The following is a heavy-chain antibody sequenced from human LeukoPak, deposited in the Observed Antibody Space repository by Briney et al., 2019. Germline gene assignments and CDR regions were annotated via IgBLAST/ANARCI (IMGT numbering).Heavy chain of an antibody. CDR3: ARERVGATIY. J-gene: IGHJ4*02. CDR1: GGSISSGSYY. CDR2: IYTSGST. Sequence: SQTLSLTCTVSGGSISSGSYYWSWIRQPAGKGLEWIGRIYTSGSTNYNPSLKSRVTISVDTSKNQFSLKLSSVTAADTAVYYCARERVGATIYWGQGTLVTVSS. D-gene: IGHD1-26*01. V-gene: IGHV4-61*02.